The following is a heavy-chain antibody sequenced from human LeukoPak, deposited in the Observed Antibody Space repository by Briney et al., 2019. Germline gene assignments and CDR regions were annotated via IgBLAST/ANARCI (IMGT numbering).Heavy chain of an antibody. J-gene: IGHJ6*02. CDR2: ISSSSNYI. V-gene: IGHV3-21*06. CDR1: GFTFSSYS. Sequence: KSGGSLRLSCAASGFTFSSYSMIWVRQAPGKGLEWVSSISSSSNYIYYADSVKGRFTISRDNAESSLYLQLNSLRAEDTAVYYCARDVVRNYYYYGMDVWGQGTTVTVSS. CDR3: ARDVVRNYYYYGMDV. D-gene: IGHD2-15*01.